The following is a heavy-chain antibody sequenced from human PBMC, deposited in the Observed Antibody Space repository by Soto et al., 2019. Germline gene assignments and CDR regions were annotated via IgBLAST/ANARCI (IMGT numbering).Heavy chain of an antibody. Sequence: QLQLVESGGGVVQPGTSLRLSCTASGFMFKSYVMHWVRQAPGKGLEWVALTSYDGNNKYYGDSVKGRFTVSRDTSKNTLHLQMDSLRREDTALYYCARWGTTGGFDLWGQGTLVSVSS. CDR1: GFMFKSYV. V-gene: IGHV3-30*19. D-gene: IGHD3-16*01. CDR2: TSYDGNNK. CDR3: ARWGTTGGFDL. J-gene: IGHJ4*02.